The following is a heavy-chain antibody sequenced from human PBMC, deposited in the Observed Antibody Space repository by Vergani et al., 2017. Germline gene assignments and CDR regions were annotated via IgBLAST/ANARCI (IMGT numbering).Heavy chain of an antibody. J-gene: IGHJ6*03. CDR2: ISSSSSYI. CDR3: SRVGTAMAPGDYYYYMDV. CDR1: GFTFSSYS. D-gene: IGHD5-18*01. Sequence: EVQLVESGGGLVKPGGSLRLSCAASGFTFSSYSMNWVRQAPGKGLEWVSSISSSSSYIYYADSVKGRFTISSDNAENALYLQMNSLRAEDTAEYSCSRVGTAMAPGDYYYYMDVWGKGTTVTVSS. V-gene: IGHV3-21*01.